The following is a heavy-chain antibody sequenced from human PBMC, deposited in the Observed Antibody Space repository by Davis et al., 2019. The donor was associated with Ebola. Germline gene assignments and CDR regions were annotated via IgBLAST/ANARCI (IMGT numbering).Heavy chain of an antibody. J-gene: IGHJ6*02. CDR1: GFTFGSNS. D-gene: IGHD3-22*01. CDR2: ISSSSSYI. CDR3: ARAEYYYDSSGYTGHYYGMDV. V-gene: IGHV3-21*01. Sequence: GESLKISCAASGFTFGSNSMNWVRQAPGKGLEWVSSISSSSSYIYYADSVKGRFTISRDNAKNSLYLQMNSLRAEDTAVYYCARAEYYYDSSGYTGHYYGMDVWGQGTTVTVSS.